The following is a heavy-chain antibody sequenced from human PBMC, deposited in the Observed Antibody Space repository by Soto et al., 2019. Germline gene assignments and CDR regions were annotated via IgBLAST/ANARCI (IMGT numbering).Heavy chain of an antibody. CDR3: AKWAGRIGENYGFWSGPFDY. Sequence: SVKVSCKASGDTFSNYAFSWVRQAPGQGLEWMGAIIPIFTTTNYPQKFQGRVTITADESTSTAYMELSSLRSDDTAVYYCAKWAGRIGENYGFWSGPFDYWGQGTPVTVSS. CDR1: GDTFSNYA. D-gene: IGHD3-3*01. J-gene: IGHJ4*02. CDR2: IIPIFTTT. V-gene: IGHV1-69*13.